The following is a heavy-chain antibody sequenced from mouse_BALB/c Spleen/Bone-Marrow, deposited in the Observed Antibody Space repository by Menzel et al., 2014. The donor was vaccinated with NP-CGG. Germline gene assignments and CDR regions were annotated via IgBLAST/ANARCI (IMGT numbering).Heavy chain of an antibody. Sequence: EVHLVESGPGLVIPSQSLSLTCSVTGYSITNNYYWNWIRQFPGNKLEWMGYIKYDSTNNYNPSLKNRISITRDTSKNQFFLKLNSVTTEDTATYYCARDDGSTHGGDYFDYWGQGTTLTVSS. J-gene: IGHJ2*01. V-gene: IGHV3-6*02. D-gene: IGHD1-1*01. CDR1: GYSITNNYY. CDR2: IKYDSTN. CDR3: ARDDGSTHGGDYFDY.